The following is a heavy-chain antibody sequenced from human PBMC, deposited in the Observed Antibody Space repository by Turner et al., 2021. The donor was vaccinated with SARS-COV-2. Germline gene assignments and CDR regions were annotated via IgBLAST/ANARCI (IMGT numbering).Heavy chain of an antibody. J-gene: IGHJ5*02. CDR2: IYSGGST. Sequence: EVLLVESVGGFVKPGGCLRLSCAASGFTVSSNYMSWVRQALGKGLEWVSVIYSGGSTYYADSVKGRFTISRDNSKNTLYLQMNSLRAEDTAVYYCATDLKGGRGPWGQGTLVTVSS. CDR1: GFTVSSNY. D-gene: IGHD1-26*01. V-gene: IGHV3-66*02. CDR3: ATDLKGGRGP.